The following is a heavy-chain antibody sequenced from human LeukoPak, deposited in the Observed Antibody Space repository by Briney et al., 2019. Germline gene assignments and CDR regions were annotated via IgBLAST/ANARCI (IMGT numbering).Heavy chain of an antibody. Sequence: ASVKVSCKASGYTFTSYAMNWVRQAPGQGLEWMGWINTNTGNPTYAQGFTGRFVFSLDTSVSTAYLQISSLKAEDTAVYYCARSGDYYDSSGYHQTDAFDIWGQGTMVTVSS. CDR2: INTNTGNP. D-gene: IGHD3-22*01. J-gene: IGHJ3*02. CDR1: GYTFTSYA. V-gene: IGHV7-4-1*02. CDR3: ARSGDYYDSSGYHQTDAFDI.